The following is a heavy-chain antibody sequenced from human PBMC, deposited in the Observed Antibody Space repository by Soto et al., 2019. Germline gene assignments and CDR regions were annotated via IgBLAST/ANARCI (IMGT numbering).Heavy chain of an antibody. J-gene: IGHJ6*02. Sequence: EVQLVETGGGLIQPGGSLRLSCAASGFTVSSNYMSWVRQAPGKGLVWVSVIYSGGSTYYADSVKGRFTISRYNSKNTLYLQMNSLRAEDTAVYYCARGSYYDILTGPSYYYYGMDVWGQGTTVPVSS. D-gene: IGHD3-9*01. CDR1: GFTVSSNY. CDR2: IYSGGST. V-gene: IGHV3-53*02. CDR3: ARGSYYDILTGPSYYYYGMDV.